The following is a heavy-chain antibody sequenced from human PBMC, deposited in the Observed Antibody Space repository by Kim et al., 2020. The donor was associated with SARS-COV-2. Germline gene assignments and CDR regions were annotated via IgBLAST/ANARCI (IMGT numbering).Heavy chain of an antibody. D-gene: IGHD6-13*01. J-gene: IGHJ5*02. Sequence: SETLSLTCTVSGGSISSYYWSWIRQPPGKGLEWIGYIYYSGSTNYNPSLKSRVTISVDTSKNQFSLKLSSVTAADTAVYYCARSSGEFFGIAAAGTRWGWFDPWGQGTLVTVSP. CDR2: IYYSGST. V-gene: IGHV4-59*13. CDR3: ARSSGEFFGIAAAGTRWGWFDP. CDR1: GGSISSYY.